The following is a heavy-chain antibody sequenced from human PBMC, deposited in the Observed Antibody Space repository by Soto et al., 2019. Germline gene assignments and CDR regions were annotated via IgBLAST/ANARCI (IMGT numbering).Heavy chain of an antibody. Sequence: GGSLRLSCAASGFNVSTNYMTWVRQAPGKGLEWVSLIYSGGTTYYADSVKGRFIISRDNFENTLYLQVSSLRAEDTAVYYCARGSGSLYYFHYWGQGTLVTVSS. CDR1: GFNVSTNY. J-gene: IGHJ4*02. CDR2: IYSGGTT. V-gene: IGHV3-53*01. CDR3: ARGSGSLYYFHY. D-gene: IGHD1-26*01.